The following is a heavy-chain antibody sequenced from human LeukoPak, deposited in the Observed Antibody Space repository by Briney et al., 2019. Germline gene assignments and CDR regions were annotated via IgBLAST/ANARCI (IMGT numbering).Heavy chain of an antibody. V-gene: IGHV4-34*01. D-gene: IGHD2-2*01. Sequence: SETLSLTCAVYGGSFSGYYWSWIRQPPGKGLEWIGEINHSGSTNYNPSLKSRVTISVDTSKNQFSLKLSSVTAADTAVYYCAGSTSCCICNHFQHWGQGTLVNVSP. CDR1: GGSFSGYY. J-gene: IGHJ1*01. CDR3: AGSTSCCICNHFQH. CDR2: INHSGST.